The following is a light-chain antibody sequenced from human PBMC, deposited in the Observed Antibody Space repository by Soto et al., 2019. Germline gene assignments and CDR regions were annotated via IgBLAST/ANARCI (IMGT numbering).Light chain of an antibody. Sequence: EIVMTQSPATLSVSPGERATLSCRASQSVNSNLAWYQQKAGQAPRLLIYGASTRATGIPARFSGSGSGTESTLTISSLQSEDFAVYYCQQFNTWPPRYTFGQGTKLEIK. CDR2: GAS. V-gene: IGKV3-15*01. CDR1: QSVNSN. J-gene: IGKJ2*01. CDR3: QQFNTWPPRYT.